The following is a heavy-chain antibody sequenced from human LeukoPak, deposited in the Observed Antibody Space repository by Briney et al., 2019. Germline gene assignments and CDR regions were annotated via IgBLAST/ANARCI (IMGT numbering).Heavy chain of an antibody. Sequence: GGSLRLSCAASGFTFSSYSMNWVRQAPGKGLEWVSSISSSSSYIYYADSVKGRFTISRDNANNSPYLQMNSLRAEDTAVYYCARDYNRLGSYYFDYWGQGTLVTVSS. V-gene: IGHV3-21*01. CDR1: GFTFSSYS. J-gene: IGHJ4*02. CDR2: ISSSSSYI. CDR3: ARDYNRLGSYYFDY. D-gene: IGHD3-10*01.